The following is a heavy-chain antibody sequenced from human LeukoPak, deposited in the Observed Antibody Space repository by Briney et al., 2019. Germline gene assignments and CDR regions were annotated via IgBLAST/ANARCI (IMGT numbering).Heavy chain of an antibody. V-gene: IGHV3-49*04. CDR2: IRSKAYGGTT. CDR3: SRVSLLKVPQRSTVVRGVIIDHRLYYSYYYMDV. D-gene: IGHD3-10*01. CDR1: GFTFGDYA. J-gene: IGHJ6*03. Sequence: GGSLRLSCTASGFTFGDYAMSWVRQAPGKGLEWVGFIRSKAYGGTTECAASVKGRFTISRDDSESIAYLQMTSLKTEDTAVYYCSRVSLLKVPQRSTVVRGVIIDHRLYYSYYYMDVWGKGTTVTISS.